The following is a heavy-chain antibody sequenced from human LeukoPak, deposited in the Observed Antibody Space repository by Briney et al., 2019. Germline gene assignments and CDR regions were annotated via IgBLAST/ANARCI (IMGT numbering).Heavy chain of an antibody. CDR2: ISGSGGST. Sequence: GGSLRLSCAASGFTFSSYAMSWVRQAPGKGLEWVSAISGSGGSTYYADSVKGRFTISRDNAKNSLYLQMNSLRDEDTAVYYCARLGSYFDYWGQGTLVTVSS. CDR1: GFTFSSYA. J-gene: IGHJ4*02. D-gene: IGHD3-16*01. V-gene: IGHV3-23*01. CDR3: ARLGSYFDY.